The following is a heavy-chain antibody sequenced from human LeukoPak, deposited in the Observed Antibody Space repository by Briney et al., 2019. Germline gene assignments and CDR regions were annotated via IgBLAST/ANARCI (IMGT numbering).Heavy chain of an antibody. CDR3: ARHFSGYISFVIDY. CDR2: LHYSGRT. J-gene: IGHJ4*02. D-gene: IGHD2-2*02. Sequence: SETLSLTCTVSGVSISSTDFYWAWIRQSPGKGLEWIASLHYSGRTHYNPSLQRRVTISVDTSKNQLSLKPRSVTATDTAVYFCARHFSGYISFVIDYWGQGTLVTVSS. V-gene: IGHV4-39*01. CDR1: GVSISSTDFY.